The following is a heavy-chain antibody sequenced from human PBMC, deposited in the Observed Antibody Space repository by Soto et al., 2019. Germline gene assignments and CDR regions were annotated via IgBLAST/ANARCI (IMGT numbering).Heavy chain of an antibody. Sequence: QVQLVQSGAEVRKHGASVKVSCKSSGYTFTAYGLSWVRQAPGQGLEWMGWISGNNVDTKYAQRFQVRVTLTTDTSTSTAYMELRSLRSDDTAVYYCARRMGRFLLWLFDYWGQGTLVTVSS. J-gene: IGHJ4*02. CDR3: ARRMGRFLLWLFDY. V-gene: IGHV1-18*04. D-gene: IGHD3-3*01. CDR2: ISGNNVDT. CDR1: GYTFTAYG.